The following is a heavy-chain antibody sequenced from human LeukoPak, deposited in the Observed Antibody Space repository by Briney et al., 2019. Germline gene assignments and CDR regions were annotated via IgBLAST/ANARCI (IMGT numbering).Heavy chain of an antibody. D-gene: IGHD2-15*01. CDR2: IYHSGST. CDR3: ARVAVVVAAGSFDY. Sequence: SETLSLTCAVSGGSISSSNWWSWVRQPPGKGLEWIGEIYHSGSTNYNPSLKSRVTISVDKSKNQFSLKLSSVIAADTAVYYCARVAVVVAAGSFDYWGQGTLVTVSS. J-gene: IGHJ4*02. V-gene: IGHV4-4*02. CDR1: GGSISSSNW.